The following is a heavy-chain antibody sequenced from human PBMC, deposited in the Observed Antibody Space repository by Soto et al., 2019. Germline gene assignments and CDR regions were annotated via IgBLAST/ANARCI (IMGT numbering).Heavy chain of an antibody. CDR2: INHSGST. V-gene: IGHV4-34*01. CDR3: ARDYGDYNDYYMDV. CDR1: GGSFSGYY. J-gene: IGHJ6*03. Sequence: QVQLQQWGAGLLKPSETLSLTCAVYGGSFSGYYWSWIRQPPGKGLEWIGEINHSGSTNYNPSLKSRVTLSVDTSKHQFSLKLSSVTAADTAVYYCARDYGDYNDYYMDVWGKGTTVTVSS. D-gene: IGHD4-17*01.